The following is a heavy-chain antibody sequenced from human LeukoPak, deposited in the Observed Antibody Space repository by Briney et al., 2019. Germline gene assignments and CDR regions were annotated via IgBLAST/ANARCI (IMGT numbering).Heavy chain of an antibody. J-gene: IGHJ3*02. Sequence: GESLKISCKGSGYSFTSYWIGWVRQMPGKGLEWMGIIYPGDSDTRYSPSFQGQVTISADKSISTAYLQWSSLKASGTAMYYCASPYGTATNAFDIWGQGTMVTVSS. CDR1: GYSFTSYW. CDR2: IYPGDSDT. V-gene: IGHV5-51*01. CDR3: ASPYGTATNAFDI. D-gene: IGHD5-12*01.